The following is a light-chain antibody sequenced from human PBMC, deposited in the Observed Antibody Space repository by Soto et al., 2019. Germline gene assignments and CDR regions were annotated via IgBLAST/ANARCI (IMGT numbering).Light chain of an antibody. V-gene: IGKV3-15*01. CDR3: QQYNNWPPIT. CDR1: QSVSIK. J-gene: IGKJ5*01. Sequence: EVVITQSPATLSVSPGERAPLSCRASQSVSIKLAWYQQKPGQAPRLLIYDTSTRATGIPARFSGSGSGTEFTLTISSLQSEDFAVYYCQQYNNWPPITFGQGTRLEIK. CDR2: DTS.